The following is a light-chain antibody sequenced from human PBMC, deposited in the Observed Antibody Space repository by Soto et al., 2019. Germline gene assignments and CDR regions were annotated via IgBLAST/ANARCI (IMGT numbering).Light chain of an antibody. CDR3: QQYNNWPGT. V-gene: IGKV3-15*01. J-gene: IGKJ1*01. Sequence: EIVMTQSPPTLSVSPGERATLSCRASQSFSSNLAWYQQKXGXAPRLLIYGSSTRATGIPARFSGTGSGTEFTLTISSLQSEDFAVYYCQQYNNWPGTFGQGTKVDIK. CDR2: GSS. CDR1: QSFSSN.